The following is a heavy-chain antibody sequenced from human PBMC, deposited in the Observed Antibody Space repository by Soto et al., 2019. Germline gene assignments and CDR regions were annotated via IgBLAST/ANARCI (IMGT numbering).Heavy chain of an antibody. CDR1: GGSINSGGYY. V-gene: IGHV4-31*03. D-gene: IGHD3-9*01. CDR3: ARGILG. Sequence: QVQLQESGPGLVKPSQTLSLTCTVSGGSINSGGYYWSWIRQHPGKGLEWIGSIYYSGSTYYNPPLKSRPTISVDMSKNQFSMKLSSVTAADTAVYYCARGILGWGQGTLVTVSS. J-gene: IGHJ4*02. CDR2: IYYSGST.